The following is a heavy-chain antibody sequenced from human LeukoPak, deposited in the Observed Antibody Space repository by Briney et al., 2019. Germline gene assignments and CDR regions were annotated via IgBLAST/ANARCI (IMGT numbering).Heavy chain of an antibody. CDR3: TREARVGL. Sequence: GGSLRLSCTASGFTFGDYAMSWVRQAPGKGLEWVGFIRSKAYGGTTEYAASVEGRFTISRDDSKSIAYLQMNSLKTEDTAVYYCTREARVGLWGRGTMVTVSS. J-gene: IGHJ2*01. CDR2: IRSKAYGGTT. CDR1: GFTFGDYA. V-gene: IGHV3-49*04.